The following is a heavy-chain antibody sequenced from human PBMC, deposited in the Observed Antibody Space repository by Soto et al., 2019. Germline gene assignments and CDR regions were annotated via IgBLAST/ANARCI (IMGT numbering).Heavy chain of an antibody. CDR3: ARGRYGDY. D-gene: IGHD1-1*01. Sequence: QVHLVQSGAEVKKPGASVKVSCKGSGYIFTTYGITWVRQAPGQGLKWMGWISAHNGNTNYAQKLQGRVTVTRDTYTRNAYMELKYLRSDDTVVFYCARGRYGDYWGQGALVTVSS. CDR1: GYIFTTYG. CDR2: ISAHNGNT. V-gene: IGHV1-18*01. J-gene: IGHJ4*02.